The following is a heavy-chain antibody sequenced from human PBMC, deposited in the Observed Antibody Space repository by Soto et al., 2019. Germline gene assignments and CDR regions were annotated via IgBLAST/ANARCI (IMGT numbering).Heavy chain of an antibody. CDR3: ARDGITPFDY. CDR2: IYYSGST. V-gene: IGHV4-59*01. Sequence: QVQLQESGPGLVKPSETLSLTCTVSGGSISSYYWSWIRQPPGKGLEWIGYIYYSGSTNYNPSLKSRVTISVDTSKNQFSLKLSSVTAPDTAVYYCARDGITPFDYWGQGTLVTVSS. J-gene: IGHJ4*02. CDR1: GGSISSYY. D-gene: IGHD3-16*01.